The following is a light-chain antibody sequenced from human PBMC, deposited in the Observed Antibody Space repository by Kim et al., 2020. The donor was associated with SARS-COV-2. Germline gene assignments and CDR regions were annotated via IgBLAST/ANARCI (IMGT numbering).Light chain of an antibody. CDR2: GAS. CDR3: QKYNSAPFT. J-gene: IGKJ5*01. Sequence: DIQMTQSLSFLSASVGDRVTITCRASQGISNYLAWYQQKSGKVPKLLIYGASTLQSGVPSRFSGSGSGTDFTLTISSLQAEDVATYYCQKYNSAPFTFGQGTRLEIK. CDR1: QGISNY. V-gene: IGKV1-27*01.